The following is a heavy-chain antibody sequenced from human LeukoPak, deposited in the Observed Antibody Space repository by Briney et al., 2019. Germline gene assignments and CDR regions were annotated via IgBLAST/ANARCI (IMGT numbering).Heavy chain of an antibody. CDR2: INHSGST. Sequence: SETLSLTSAVYGGSSSGYYWSWIRHPPGKGLEWIGEINHSGSTNYNPSLKSRATISVDTSKNQLSLKLSSVTAADTAVYYCARAAYCSSTSCYTKYNWFDPWGQGNLVTVSS. V-gene: IGHV4-34*01. J-gene: IGHJ5*02. CDR3: ARAAYCSSTSCYTKYNWFDP. D-gene: IGHD2-2*02. CDR1: GGSSSGYY.